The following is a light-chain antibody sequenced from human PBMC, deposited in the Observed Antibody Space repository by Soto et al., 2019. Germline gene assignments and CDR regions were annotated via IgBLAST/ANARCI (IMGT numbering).Light chain of an antibody. CDR2: GAS. V-gene: IGKV3-15*01. CDR3: QQYNTWPLT. J-gene: IGKJ4*01. CDR1: QSVRTN. Sequence: EIVMTQSPATLSVSPGERATLSCWASQSVRTNLAWYQHKPGQAPRLLIYGASARATGIPARFSGSGSGTEFTLTISTLQSEDFALYYCQQYNTWPLTFGGGTKVEVK.